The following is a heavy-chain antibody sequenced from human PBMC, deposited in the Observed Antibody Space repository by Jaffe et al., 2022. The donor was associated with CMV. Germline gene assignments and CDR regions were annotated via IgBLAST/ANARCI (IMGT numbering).Heavy chain of an antibody. V-gene: IGHV4-34*01. CDR2: INHSGST. Sequence: QVQLQQWGAGLLKPSETLSLTCAVYGGSFSGYYWSWIRQPPGKGLEWIGEINHSGSTNYNPSLKSRVTISVDTSKNQFSLKLSSVTAADTAVYYCARAVAAAGNGVRNSYYYYGMDVWGQGTTVTVSS. J-gene: IGHJ6*02. CDR3: ARAVAAAGNGVRNSYYYYGMDV. CDR1: GGSFSGYY. D-gene: IGHD6-13*01.